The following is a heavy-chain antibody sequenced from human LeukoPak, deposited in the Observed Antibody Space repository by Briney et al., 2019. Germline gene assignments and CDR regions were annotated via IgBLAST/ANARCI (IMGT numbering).Heavy chain of an antibody. D-gene: IGHD1/OR15-1a*01. CDR1: GGSISSSSYY. J-gene: IGHJ5*02. CDR3: ASQPRETKPNWFDP. CDR2: IYYSGST. V-gene: IGHV4-39*01. Sequence: SETLSLTCTVSGGSISSSSYYWGWIRQPPGKGLEWIGSIYYSGSTYYNPSLTSRVTISVDTSKNQFSLKLSSVTAADTAVYYCASQPRETKPNWFDPWGQGTLVTVSS.